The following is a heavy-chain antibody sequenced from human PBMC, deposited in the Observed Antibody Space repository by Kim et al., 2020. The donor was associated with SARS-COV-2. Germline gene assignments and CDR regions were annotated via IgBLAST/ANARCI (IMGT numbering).Heavy chain of an antibody. D-gene: IGHD3-16*01. CDR2: ISWDGDTT. J-gene: IGHJ3*02. CDR1: GFSFEDYM. V-gene: IGHV3-43*01. Sequence: GGSLRLSCAASGFSFEDYMMHWVRQPPGKGLEWVSLISWDGDTTHYVESVKGRFTISRDNSKNSLFLQMNSLTTEDTALYYCVKGGLSGALDIWGLGTMVTVAP. CDR3: VKGGLSGALDI.